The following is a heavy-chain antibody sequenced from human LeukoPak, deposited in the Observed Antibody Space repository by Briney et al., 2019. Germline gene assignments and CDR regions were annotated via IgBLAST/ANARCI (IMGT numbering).Heavy chain of an antibody. CDR2: ISYDGSNK. CDR3: ATPHYYDSSGYYETYYFDY. J-gene: IGHJ4*02. Sequence: PGGSLRLSCAASGFTFSSYAMHWVRQAPGKGLEWVAVISYDGSNKYYADPVKGRFTISRDNSRNTLYLQMNSLRAEDTAVYYCATPHYYDSSGYYETYYFDYWGQGTLVTVSS. V-gene: IGHV3-30-3*01. D-gene: IGHD3-22*01. CDR1: GFTFSSYA.